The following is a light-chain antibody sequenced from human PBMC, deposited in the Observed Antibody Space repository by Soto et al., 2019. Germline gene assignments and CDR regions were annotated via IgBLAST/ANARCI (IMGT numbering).Light chain of an antibody. J-gene: IGKJ1*01. CDR1: QSVSSSY. CDR2: SAS. V-gene: IGKV3-20*01. CDR3: PQYGSSPPWT. Sequence: EIVLTQSPGTLSLSPGERATLSCRASQSVSSSYLAWYQQKPGQAPRLLIFSASSRATGIPDRFSGSGSGTDFTLTISRLEPEDFAVYYCPQYGSSPPWTFGQWTKVEIK.